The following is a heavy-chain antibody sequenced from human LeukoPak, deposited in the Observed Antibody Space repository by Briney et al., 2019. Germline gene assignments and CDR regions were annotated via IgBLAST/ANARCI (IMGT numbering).Heavy chain of an antibody. D-gene: IGHD3-10*01. V-gene: IGHV3-48*03. CDR1: GFTFSSYE. CDR2: ISNSAYSM. CDR3: AILRGGASLFAH. Sequence: GGSLRLSCAASGFTFSSYEMNWVRPAPGKGLAGVSYISNSAYSMYYADSVKGRFTISRDNAKNSLFLQMNSLRAEDTAVYYCAILRGGASLFAHWGQGTLVAVSS. J-gene: IGHJ4*02.